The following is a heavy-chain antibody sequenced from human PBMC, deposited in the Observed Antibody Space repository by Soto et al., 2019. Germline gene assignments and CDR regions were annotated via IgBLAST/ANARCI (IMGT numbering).Heavy chain of an antibody. CDR1: GGSINTGGYY. V-gene: IGHV4-31*03. J-gene: IGHJ6*02. Sequence: QVQLQESGPGLVKPSQTLSLTCTVSGGSINTGGYYWSWIRQHPAKGLEWIGNIYYSGTTDYNPSLKSRVTISIDTSKNQFSLKLPSVTAADAAMYYCARDGDCSGGSCYLGYGLDVWGQGTTVTVSS. CDR3: ARDGDCSGGSCYLGYGLDV. CDR2: IYYSGTT. D-gene: IGHD2-15*01.